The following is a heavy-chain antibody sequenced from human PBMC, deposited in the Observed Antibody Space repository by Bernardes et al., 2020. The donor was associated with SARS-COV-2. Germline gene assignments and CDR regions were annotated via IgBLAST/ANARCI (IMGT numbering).Heavy chain of an antibody. CDR2: ISSSSSYI. V-gene: IGHV3-21*01. J-gene: IGHJ5*02. CDR1: GFTFSSYS. Sequence: GGSLRLSCAASGFTFSSYSMNWVRQAPGKGLEWVSSISSSSSYIYYADSVKGRFTISRDNAKNSLYLQMNSLRAEDTAVYYCARDHGYYGSGDNWFDPWGQGTLVTVSS. CDR3: ARDHGYYGSGDNWFDP. D-gene: IGHD3-10*01.